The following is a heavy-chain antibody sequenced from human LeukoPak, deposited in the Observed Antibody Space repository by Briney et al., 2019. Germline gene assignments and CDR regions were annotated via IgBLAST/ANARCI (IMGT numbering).Heavy chain of an antibody. D-gene: IGHD5-24*01. J-gene: IGHJ4*02. Sequence: SETLSLPCTVSGGSISSSSYYWGWIRQPPGKGLEWIGNIYYSGSTYYNPSLKSRVTISVDTSKNQFSLKLSSVTAADTAVYYCARDRDGYNYSFGYWGQGTLVTVSS. V-gene: IGHV4-39*07. CDR2: IYYSGST. CDR1: GGSISSSSYY. CDR3: ARDRDGYNYSFGY.